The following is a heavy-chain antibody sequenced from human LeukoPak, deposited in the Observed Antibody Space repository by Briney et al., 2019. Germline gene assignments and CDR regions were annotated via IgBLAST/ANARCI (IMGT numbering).Heavy chain of an antibody. CDR3: AKDRYDSSGYYYVKQYFQH. J-gene: IGHJ1*01. V-gene: IGHV3-53*05. CDR1: GFTVSSNY. D-gene: IGHD3-22*01. Sequence: GGSLRLSCAASGFTVSSNYMSWVRQAPGKGLEWVSVIYSGGSTYYADSVKGRFTISRDNSKNTLYLQMNSLRAEDTAVYYCAKDRYDSSGYYYVKQYFQHWGQGTLVTVSS. CDR2: IYSGGST.